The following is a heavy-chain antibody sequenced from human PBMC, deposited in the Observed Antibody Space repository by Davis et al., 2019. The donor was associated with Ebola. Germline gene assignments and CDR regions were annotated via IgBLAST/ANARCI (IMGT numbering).Heavy chain of an antibody. CDR1: GDSLINYY. D-gene: IGHD3-16*01. Sequence: MPSETLSLTCTVYGDSLINYYWTWVRQPPGKGLEWIGYIYPSGATSFHPSLRNRLNMSIDTSRNEFSLRLTSVTDADTAVYYCARDGGAPRNWLDPWGQGTLVTVSS. V-gene: IGHV4-59*01. J-gene: IGHJ5*02. CDR2: IYPSGAT. CDR3: ARDGGAPRNWLDP.